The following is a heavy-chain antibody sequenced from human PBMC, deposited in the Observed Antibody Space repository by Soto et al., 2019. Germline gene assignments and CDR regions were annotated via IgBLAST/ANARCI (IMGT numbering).Heavy chain of an antibody. CDR3: SSCPSRSQGWSWFDP. Sequence: GGSLRLSCAASGFTFSSSDMHWVRQAPGKGLEWVAVISYDGSNKYYADSVKGRFTISRDNSKNTLYLQMNSLRAEDTAVYYFSSCPSRSQGWSWFDPWGQGTLVTVSS. CDR2: ISYDGSNK. J-gene: IGHJ5*02. CDR1: GFTFSSSD. V-gene: IGHV3-30-3*01. D-gene: IGHD6-19*01.